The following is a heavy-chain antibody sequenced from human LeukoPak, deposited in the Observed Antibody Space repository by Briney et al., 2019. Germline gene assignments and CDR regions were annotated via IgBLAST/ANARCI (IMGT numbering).Heavy chain of an antibody. CDR1: GGPISSYY. V-gene: IGHV4-59*01. D-gene: IGHD1-26*01. J-gene: IGHJ6*02. Sequence: SETLSLTCTVSGGPISSYYWSWIRQPPGKGLEWIGYIYYSGSTNYNPSLKSRVTISVDTSKNQFSLKLSSVTAADTAVYYCARGSYFPYYYYYGMDVWGQGTTVTVSS. CDR2: IYYSGST. CDR3: ARGSYFPYYYYYGMDV.